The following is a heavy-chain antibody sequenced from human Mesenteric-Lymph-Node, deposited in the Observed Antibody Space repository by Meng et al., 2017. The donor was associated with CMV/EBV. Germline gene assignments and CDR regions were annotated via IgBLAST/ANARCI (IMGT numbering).Heavy chain of an antibody. CDR2: IYYSGST. CDR3: ARSYSSSWYEGGFDY. Sequence: SETLSLTCTVSGGSISSSSYYWGWIRQPPGKGLEWIGSIYYSGSTYYNPSLKSRVTISVDTSKNQFSLKLSSVTAADTAVYYCARSYSSSWYEGGFDYWGQGTLVTVSS. V-gene: IGHV4-39*01. J-gene: IGHJ4*02. D-gene: IGHD6-13*01. CDR1: GGSISSSSYY.